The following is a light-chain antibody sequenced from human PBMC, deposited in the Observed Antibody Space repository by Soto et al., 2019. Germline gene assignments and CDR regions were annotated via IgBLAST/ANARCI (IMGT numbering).Light chain of an antibody. CDR3: QTWGTGFRV. CDR1: SGHSTYA. Sequence: QPVLTQSPSASASLGASVKLTCTLSSGHSTYAIAWHQQQPEKGPRFLMNLDSAGRHSKGDEIPDRFSCSSSGAERYLTISSLQSEDEADYYCQTWGTGFRVFGGGTKLTVL. J-gene: IGLJ3*02. CDR2: LDSAGRH. V-gene: IGLV4-69*01.